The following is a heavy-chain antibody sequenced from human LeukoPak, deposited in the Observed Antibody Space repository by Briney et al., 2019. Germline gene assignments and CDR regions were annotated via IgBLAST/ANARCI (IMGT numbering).Heavy chain of an antibody. J-gene: IGHJ4*02. V-gene: IGHV4-59*12. CDR3: ASVSYSYYDSSGYDY. Sequence: SETLSLTCTVPGGSISNYYWSWIRQPPGKGLEWVGYISYSGSTNYNPSLKSRVTISVDTSKKQFSLKLSSVTAADTAVYYCASVSYSYYDSSGYDYWGQGTLVTVSS. CDR1: GGSISNYY. CDR2: ISYSGST. D-gene: IGHD3-22*01.